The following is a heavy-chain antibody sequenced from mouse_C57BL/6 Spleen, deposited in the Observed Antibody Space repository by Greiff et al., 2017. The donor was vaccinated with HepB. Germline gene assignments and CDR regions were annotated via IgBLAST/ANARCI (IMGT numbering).Heavy chain of an antibody. J-gene: IGHJ4*01. CDR1: GYTFTDYY. CDR2: INPNNGGT. D-gene: IGHD4-1*01. Sequence: EVQLQQSGPELVKPGASVKISCKASGYTFTDYYMNWVKQSHGKSLEWIGDINPNNGGTSYNQKFKGKATLTVDKSSSTAYMELRSLTSEDSAVYYCARPESWDGAMDYWGQGTSVTVSS. V-gene: IGHV1-26*01. CDR3: ARPESWDGAMDY.